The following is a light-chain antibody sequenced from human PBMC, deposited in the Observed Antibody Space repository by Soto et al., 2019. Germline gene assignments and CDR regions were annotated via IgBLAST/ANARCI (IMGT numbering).Light chain of an antibody. CDR3: QHLDT. CDR2: GAS. J-gene: IGKJ2*01. Sequence: EIVMTQSPATLSVSPGERATLSCRASQSVNSNLAWYQQKPGQAPRLLIYGASTRATGITDRFSGSGSGTEFTLSISSLQSEDFAVYYCQHLDTFGQGTKLEIK. V-gene: IGKV3-15*01. CDR1: QSVNSN.